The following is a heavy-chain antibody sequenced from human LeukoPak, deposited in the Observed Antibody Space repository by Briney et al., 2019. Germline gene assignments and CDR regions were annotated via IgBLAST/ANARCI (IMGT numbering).Heavy chain of an antibody. CDR2: ITTSGGNT. J-gene: IGHJ4*02. CDR1: GFTFSSYT. D-gene: IGHD7-27*01. V-gene: IGHV3-23*01. CDR3: AKDGGLWVSAHWGDS. Sequence: GGSLRLSCAASGFTFSSYTMSWVRQAPGKGLEWVSTITTSGGNTYYADSVKARFTVSRDNSKNTLFLPMNSLGAEDTAVYYCAKDGGLWVSAHWGDSWGRGTLVTVSS.